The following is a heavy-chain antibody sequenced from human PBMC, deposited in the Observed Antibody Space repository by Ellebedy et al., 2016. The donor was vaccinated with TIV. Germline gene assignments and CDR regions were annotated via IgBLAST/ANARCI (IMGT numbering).Heavy chain of an antibody. CDR1: GFTFSGYT. D-gene: IGHD3-10*01. V-gene: IGHV3-21*01. Sequence: GESLKISXAASGFTFSGYTTTWVRQAPGMGLQWVSSITRGSSYLTYADSVKGRFAISRDNAENSLSLQMSSLRAEDTAVYFCAREGQLGEALDFWGPGTLVTVSS. CDR3: AREGQLGEALDF. J-gene: IGHJ4*02. CDR2: ITRGSSYL.